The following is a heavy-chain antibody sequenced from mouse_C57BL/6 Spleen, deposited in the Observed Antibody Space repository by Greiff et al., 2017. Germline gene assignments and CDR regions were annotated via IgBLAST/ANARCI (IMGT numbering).Heavy chain of an antibody. V-gene: IGHV1-82*01. CDR3: ARSGYSKGDFDY. J-gene: IGHJ2*01. CDR2: IYPGDGDT. Sequence: QVQLKESGPELVKPGASVKISCKASGYAFSSSWMNWVKQRPGKGLEWIGRIYPGDGDTNYNGKFKGKATLTADKSSSTAYMQLSSLTSEDSAVXFCARSGYSKGDFDYWGQGTTLTVSS. CDR1: GYAFSSSW. D-gene: IGHD2-5*01.